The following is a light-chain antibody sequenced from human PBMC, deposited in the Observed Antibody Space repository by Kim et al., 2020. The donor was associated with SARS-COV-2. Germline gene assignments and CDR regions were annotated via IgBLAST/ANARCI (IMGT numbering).Light chain of an antibody. CDR2: GAS. V-gene: IGKV3-15*01. Sequence: PPGDRPTLSCRASQGVSTNLAWYRQKPGQAPRLLIYGASTRATGIPARFSGSGSGTEFTLTISSLQSEDFAVYYCQEYNNWPPLTFGGGTKVDIK. CDR1: QGVSTN. CDR3: QEYNNWPPLT. J-gene: IGKJ4*01.